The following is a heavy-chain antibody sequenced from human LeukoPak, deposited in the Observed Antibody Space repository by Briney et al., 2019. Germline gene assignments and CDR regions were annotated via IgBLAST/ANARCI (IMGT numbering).Heavy chain of an antibody. Sequence: GGSLRLSCSASGFPFSSYAMHWVPQAPGKGLEYVSAISDSGGSTYYADAVKGRFTISRDNSKNTLYLQMSSLRAEDTAVYFCVRGYSFGPYGMDVWGQGTTVTVSS. J-gene: IGHJ6*02. CDR2: ISDSGGST. D-gene: IGHD2-15*01. CDR3: VRGYSFGPYGMDV. V-gene: IGHV3-64D*09. CDR1: GFPFSSYA.